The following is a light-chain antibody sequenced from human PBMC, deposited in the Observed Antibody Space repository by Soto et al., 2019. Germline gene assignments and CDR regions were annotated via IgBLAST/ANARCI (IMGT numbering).Light chain of an antibody. J-gene: IGKJ3*01. CDR2: GAS. V-gene: IGKV3-15*01. Sequence: EIVMTQSPSTLSVSPGERATLSCRASQSVSSNLAWYQQKPGQAPRLLIYGASTRATGIPARFSGSGSGTEFTLTFSSLQSEDFAVYYCQQYNNWRFTFGPGTKLHIK. CDR3: QQYNNWRFT. CDR1: QSVSSN.